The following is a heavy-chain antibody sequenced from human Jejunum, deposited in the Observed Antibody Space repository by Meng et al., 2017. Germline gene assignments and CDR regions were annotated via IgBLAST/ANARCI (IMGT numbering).Heavy chain of an antibody. D-gene: IGHD6-19*01. Sequence: VGVVESGGGLVQPGGSLNISCAASGFPFSCYWMHWVRQVPGKGQVWVSRIFSSSGGSTNYADSVKGRFTISRDSSKNTLYLQMNSLRAEDTAVYYCAKGGIAVVPTDYWGQGTLVTVSS. CDR2: FSSSGGST. CDR3: AKGGIAVVPTDY. V-gene: IGHV3-74*01. J-gene: IGHJ4*02. CDR1: GFPFSCYW.